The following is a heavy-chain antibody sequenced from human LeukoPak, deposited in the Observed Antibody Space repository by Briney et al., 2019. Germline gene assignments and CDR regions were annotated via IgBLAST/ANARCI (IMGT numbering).Heavy chain of an antibody. CDR3: TADLRRTYRDSSDYLLSDS. CDR1: GFTFSSYW. V-gene: IGHV3-7*03. J-gene: IGHJ4*02. CDR2: IKQDGSEK. D-gene: IGHD3-22*01. Sequence: GGSLRLSCAASGFTFSSYWMNWARQAPGKGLEWVANIKQDGSEKNYVDSVKGRFTISRDNAKNSLYLQMNNLRVEDTAMYYCTADLRRTYRDSSDYLLSDSWGQGTLVTVSS.